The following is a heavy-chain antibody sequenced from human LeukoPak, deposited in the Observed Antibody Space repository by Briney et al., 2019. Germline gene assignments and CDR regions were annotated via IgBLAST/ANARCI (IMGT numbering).Heavy chain of an antibody. CDR2: IKSKTDGGTT. V-gene: IGHV3-15*01. CDR3: ARYYGDSGSQYYFDY. J-gene: IGHJ4*02. Sequence: GGSLRLCCAASGFTFSDAWMSWVRQAPGKGLEWVGRIKSKTDGGTTDYAAPVKGRFTISRDDSKNTLYLQMNSLKIEDTAVYYCARYYGDSGSQYYFDYWGQGTLVTVPS. CDR1: GFTFSDAW. D-gene: IGHD3-22*01.